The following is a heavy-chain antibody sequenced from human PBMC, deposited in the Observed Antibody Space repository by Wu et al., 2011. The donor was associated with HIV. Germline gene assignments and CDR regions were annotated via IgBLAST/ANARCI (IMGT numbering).Heavy chain of an antibody. D-gene: IGHD5-18*01. CDR1: GYTFTSYG. Sequence: QVQLVQSGAEVKKPGASVKVSCKASGYTFTSYGISWVRQAPGQGLEWMGIINPSGGSTTYAQKFQGRVTMTRDTSTSTVYMELSSLRSEDTAVYYCARDRTALVRAPFDIWGQGSMVTVS. V-gene: IGHV1-46*01. CDR3: ARDRTALVRAPFDI. J-gene: IGHJ3*02. CDR2: INPSGGST.